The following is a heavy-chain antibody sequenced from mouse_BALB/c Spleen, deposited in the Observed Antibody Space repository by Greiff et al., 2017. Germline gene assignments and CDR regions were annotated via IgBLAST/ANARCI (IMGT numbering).Heavy chain of an antibody. J-gene: IGHJ4*01. CDR2: IYPGDGDT. D-gene: IGHD2-10*02. Sequence: VQVVESGAELARPGASVKLSCKASGYTFTSYWMQWVKQRPGQGLEWIGAIYPGDGDTRYTQKFKGKATLTADKSSSTAYMQLSSLASEDSAVYYCARERYGNAMDYWGQGTSVTVSS. CDR1: GYTFTSYW. V-gene: IGHV1-87*01. CDR3: ARERYGNAMDY.